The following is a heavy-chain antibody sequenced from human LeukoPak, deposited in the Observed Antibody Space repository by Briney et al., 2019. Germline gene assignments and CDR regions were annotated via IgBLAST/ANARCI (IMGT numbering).Heavy chain of an antibody. CDR3: ARVPYYYGMDV. Sequence: TGGSLRLSCAASGFTVSSNYMSWVRQAPGKGLEWVSVIYSGGSTYYADSAKGRFTISRDNSKNTLYLQMNSLRAEDTAVYYCARVPYYYGMDVWGQGTTVTVSS. V-gene: IGHV3-53*01. CDR1: GFTVSSNY. CDR2: IYSGGST. J-gene: IGHJ6*02.